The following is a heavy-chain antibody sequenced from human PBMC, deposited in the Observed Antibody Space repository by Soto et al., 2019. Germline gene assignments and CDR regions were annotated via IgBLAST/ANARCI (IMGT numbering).Heavy chain of an antibody. V-gene: IGHV3-49*04. CDR1: GFTFGDYA. CDR3: TRALYYYDSSY. CDR2: IRSKAYGGTT. Sequence: PGGSLRLSCTASGFTFGDYAMSWVRQAPGKGLEWVGFIRSKAYGGTTEYAASVKGRFTISRDDSKSIAYLQMNSLKTEDTAVYYCTRALYYYDSSYWGQGTLVTVSS. J-gene: IGHJ4*02. D-gene: IGHD3-22*01.